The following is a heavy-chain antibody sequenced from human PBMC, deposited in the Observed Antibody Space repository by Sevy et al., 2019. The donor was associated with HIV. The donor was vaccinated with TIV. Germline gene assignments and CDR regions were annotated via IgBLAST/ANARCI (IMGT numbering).Heavy chain of an antibody. CDR3: ARESIGANGDFDY. V-gene: IGHV4-59*01. CDR2: MYYSGST. Sequence: SETLSLTCIVSGGSIRNYFWSWIRQPPGKGLEWIGYMYYSGSTNYNPSLKSRVTISVDTSKNQFSLKVRSVTAADTAVYYCARESIGANGDFDYWGQGTLVTVSS. CDR1: GGSIRNYF. D-gene: IGHD6-25*01. J-gene: IGHJ4*02.